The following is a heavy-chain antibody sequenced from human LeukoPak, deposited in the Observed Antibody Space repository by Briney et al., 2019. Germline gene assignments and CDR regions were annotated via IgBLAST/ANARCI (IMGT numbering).Heavy chain of an antibody. CDR3: ARDEVDSLTAYPGAFDS. D-gene: IGHD3-9*01. CDR2: VSISGST. J-gene: IGHJ4*02. V-gene: IGHV4-61*02. Sequence: PSETLSLTCTVSGGSISSGRYYWNWIRQPAGKGLEWIGRVSISGSTSYNPSLKSRVTISLDTSKNHVFLRLNSVTAADTAVYYCARDEVDSLTAYPGAFDSWGQGTLVTVSS. CDR1: GGSISSGRYY.